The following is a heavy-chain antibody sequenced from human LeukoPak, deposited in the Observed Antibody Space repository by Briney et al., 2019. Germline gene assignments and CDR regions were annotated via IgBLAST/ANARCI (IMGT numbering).Heavy chain of an antibody. CDR3: ARDGSGSGWSYYFDY. J-gene: IGHJ4*02. V-gene: IGHV4-4*07. CDR2: IYTSGST. CDR1: GGPISSYY. D-gene: IGHD6-19*01. Sequence: SETLSLTCTVSGGPISSYYWSWIRQPAGKGLDWIGRIYTSGSTNYNPSLKSRVTMSVDTSKNQFSLKLSSVTAADTAVYYCARDGSGSGWSYYFDYWGQGTLVTVSS.